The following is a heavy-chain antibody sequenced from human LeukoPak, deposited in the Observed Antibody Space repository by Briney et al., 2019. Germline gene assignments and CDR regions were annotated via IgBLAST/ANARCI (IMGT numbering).Heavy chain of an antibody. V-gene: IGHV3-23*01. Sequence: GESLRLSCAASGFTFSSYAMNWVRQAPGKGLEWVSAISGSGDSTYYADSVKGRFTISRDNSKNTLYLQMNSLRAEDTAVYYCAKGSSGSFYSHFDYWGQGTLVTVSS. CDR1: GFTFSSYA. CDR2: ISGSGDST. CDR3: AKGSSGSFYSHFDY. J-gene: IGHJ4*02. D-gene: IGHD3-10*01.